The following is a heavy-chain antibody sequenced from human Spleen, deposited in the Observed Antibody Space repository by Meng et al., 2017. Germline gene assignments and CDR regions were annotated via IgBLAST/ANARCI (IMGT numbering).Heavy chain of an antibody. J-gene: IGHJ4*02. CDR2: VSDSGTST. CDR1: GFTFSSYA. D-gene: IGHD2-21*01. V-gene: IGHV3-23*01. Sequence: EVQLLESGGGLLQPGGSLRLSCAASGFTFSSYAMSWVRQAPGKRLEWVSTVSDSGTSTYYADSVMGRFAISRDNSKNTLYLHMISLRAEDTAVYYCAKDVGGMIDSLFEYWGQGTLVTVSS. CDR3: AKDVGGMIDSLFEY.